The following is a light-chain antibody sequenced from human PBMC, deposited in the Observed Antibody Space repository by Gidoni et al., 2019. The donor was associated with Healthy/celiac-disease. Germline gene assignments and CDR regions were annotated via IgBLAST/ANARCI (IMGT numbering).Light chain of an antibody. Sequence: QSVLTQPPSASGTPGQRVTISCAGRSSNIGSNYVSWYQQLPGTAPKLLIYRNNQRPSGVPDRFSGSKSGTSASLAIIGLRSEDEADYYCAAWDDSLSVYVVFGGGTKLXV. CDR2: RNN. CDR1: SSNIGSNY. J-gene: IGLJ2*01. V-gene: IGLV1-47*01. CDR3: AAWDDSLSVYVV.